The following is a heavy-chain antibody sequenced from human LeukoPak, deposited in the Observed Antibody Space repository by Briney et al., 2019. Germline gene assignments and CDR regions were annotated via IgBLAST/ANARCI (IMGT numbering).Heavy chain of an antibody. CDR2: IYYSGST. CDR1: GGSISSSSYY. V-gene: IGHV4-39*01. D-gene: IGHD6-19*01. J-gene: IGHJ2*01. Sequence: SETLSLTCTVSGGSISSSSYYWGWFRQPPGKGLEWIGSIYYSGSTYYHPSLKSRVTISVDTSKNQFSLKLSSVTAADTAVYYCARATPLGYSSGWPVVGATPGGWYFDLWGRGTLVTVSS. CDR3: ARATPLGYSSGWPVVGATPGGWYFDL.